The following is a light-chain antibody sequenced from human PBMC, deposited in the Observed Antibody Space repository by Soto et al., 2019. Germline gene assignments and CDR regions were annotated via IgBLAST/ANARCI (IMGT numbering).Light chain of an antibody. CDR1: QIPINY. V-gene: IGKV3-15*01. J-gene: IGKJ4*01. CDR2: DAS. Sequence: EIVMTQSPATVSVSPVERVTLSCMAIQIPINYLAWYQQKPGQTPRLLIYDASTRATGTPARFSGSGSGTDFTLTISSLLSEDFAVYYCHQYYKWPLTFGGGTKV. CDR3: HQYYKWPLT.